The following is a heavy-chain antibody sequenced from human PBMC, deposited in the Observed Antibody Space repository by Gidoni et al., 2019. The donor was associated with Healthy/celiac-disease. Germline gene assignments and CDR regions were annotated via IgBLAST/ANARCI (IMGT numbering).Heavy chain of an antibody. J-gene: IGHJ6*03. CDR2: ISGSGGST. CDR1: GSTISSYA. D-gene: IGHD6-6*01. Sequence: EGQLLESGGGLVQPGGSLRLSCAAAGSTISSYAMSWVRQAPGKGLEWVSAISGSGGSTYHADPVKGRFTISRDNSKNTLYLQMNSLRAEDTAVYYCARQSSSFYMDVWGKGTPVTVSS. V-gene: IGHV3-23*01. CDR3: ARQSSSFYMDV.